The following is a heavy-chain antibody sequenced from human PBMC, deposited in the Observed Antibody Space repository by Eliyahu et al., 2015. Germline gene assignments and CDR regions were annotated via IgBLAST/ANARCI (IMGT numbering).Heavy chain of an antibody. Sequence: VWVSRINTDGSTTTYADSVKGRFTVSRDNVKNTLYLQMNSLRAEDTAVYYCARAPDCGGGTCYSKYYYGMDVWGQGTTVTVSS. D-gene: IGHD2-15*01. J-gene: IGHJ6*02. CDR3: ARAPDCGGGTCYSKYYYGMDV. V-gene: IGHV3-74*01. CDR2: INTDGSTT.